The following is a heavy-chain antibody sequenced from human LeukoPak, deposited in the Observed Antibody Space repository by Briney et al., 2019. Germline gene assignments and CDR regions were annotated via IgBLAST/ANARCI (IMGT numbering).Heavy chain of an antibody. CDR1: GFTFSSYW. J-gene: IGHJ4*02. CDR2: INSDGSST. Sequence: GGSLRLSCAASGFTFSSYWMHWVRRAPGKGLVWVSRINSDGSSTSYADSVKGRFTISRDNAKNTLYLQMNSLRAEDTAVYYCARYMEAAAVFDYWGQGTLVTVSS. CDR3: ARYMEAAAVFDY. D-gene: IGHD6-13*01. V-gene: IGHV3-74*01.